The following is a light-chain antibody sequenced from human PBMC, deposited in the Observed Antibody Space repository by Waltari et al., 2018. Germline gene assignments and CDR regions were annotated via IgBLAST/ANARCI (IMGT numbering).Light chain of an antibody. CDR1: STDAGYHQS. Sequence: QSALTQPASVSGSPRLSITISCTGTSTDAGYHQSVSWYHQHPSKAPKLMIYAVSKRPSGVSDRFSGSKSGDMASQTISGLQPKDEAEYFCTSYAGSSKGVFGGGTNVTVL. CDR2: AVS. V-gene: IGLV2-23*02. J-gene: IGLJ2*01. CDR3: TSYAGSSKGV.